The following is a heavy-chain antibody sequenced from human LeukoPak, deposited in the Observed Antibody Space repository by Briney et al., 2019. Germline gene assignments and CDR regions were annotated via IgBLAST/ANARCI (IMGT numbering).Heavy chain of an antibody. J-gene: IGHJ4*02. CDR2: ISSSSSHI. D-gene: IGHD2-8*02. V-gene: IGHV3-21*01. Sequence: GGSLRLSCAASGFTFSCYTMNWVRQAPGKWLEWVSSISSSSSHIYYADSVKGRFTISRDNAKNSLYLQMNSLRAEDTAVYYCARVVPGTGFFYWGQGTLVTVSS. CDR3: ARVVPGTGFFY. CDR1: GFTFSCYT.